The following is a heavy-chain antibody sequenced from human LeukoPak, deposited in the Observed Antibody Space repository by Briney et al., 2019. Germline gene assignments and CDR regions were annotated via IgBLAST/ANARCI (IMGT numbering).Heavy chain of an antibody. CDR1: GYTFTGYY. J-gene: IGHJ5*02. CDR3: ARDPAYGSGSYGHFDP. CDR2: INPNSGGT. V-gene: IGHV1-2*02. D-gene: IGHD3-10*01. Sequence: ASVKVSCKASGYTFTGYYMHWVRQAPGQGLEWMGWINPNSGGTNYAQKFQGRVTMTRDTSISTAYMELRSLRSDDTAVYYCARDPAYGSGSYGHFDPWGQGTLVTVSS.